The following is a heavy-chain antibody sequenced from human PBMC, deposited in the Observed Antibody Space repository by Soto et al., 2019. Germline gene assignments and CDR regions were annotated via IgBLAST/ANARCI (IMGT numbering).Heavy chain of an antibody. CDR2: IYHSGST. CDR1: GDSISKTTSY. V-gene: IGHV4-39*01. CDR3: ARRVGSCSGTSCNGWFDP. J-gene: IGHJ5*02. D-gene: IGHD2-2*01. Sequence: SETLSLTCSVSGDSISKTTSYWGWIRQPPGKGLEWIGTIYHSGSTYYNPSLMSRVTLSVDKSKNQFSLKLNSVTATDTAVYYCARRVGSCSGTSCNGWFDPWGQGTLVTVSS.